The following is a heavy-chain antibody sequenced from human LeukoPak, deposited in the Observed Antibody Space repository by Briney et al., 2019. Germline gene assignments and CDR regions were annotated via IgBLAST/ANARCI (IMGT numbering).Heavy chain of an antibody. CDR1: GFTFDDCA. CDR3: AKERGGYCSSTSCYAFDY. CDR2: ISWNSGSI. Sequence: TGGSLRLSCAASGFTFDDCAMHWVRQAPGKGLEWVSGISWNSGSIGYADSVKGRFTISRDNAKNSLYLQMNSLRAEDTALYYCAKERGGYCSSTSCYAFDYWGQGTLVTVSS. D-gene: IGHD2-2*01. V-gene: IGHV3-9*01. J-gene: IGHJ4*02.